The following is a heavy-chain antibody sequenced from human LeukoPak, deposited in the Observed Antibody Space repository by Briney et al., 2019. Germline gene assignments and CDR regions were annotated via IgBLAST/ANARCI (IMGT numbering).Heavy chain of an antibody. Sequence: SETLSLTCTVSGGSISSGSYYWSWIRQPAGKGLEWIGRIYTSGSTNYNPSLKSRVTISVDTSKNQFPLKLSSVTAADTAVYYCARGVPYYDSSGYESYWGQGTLVTVSS. CDR2: IYTSGST. D-gene: IGHD3-22*01. CDR1: GGSISSGSYY. CDR3: ARGVPYYDSSGYESY. V-gene: IGHV4-61*02. J-gene: IGHJ4*02.